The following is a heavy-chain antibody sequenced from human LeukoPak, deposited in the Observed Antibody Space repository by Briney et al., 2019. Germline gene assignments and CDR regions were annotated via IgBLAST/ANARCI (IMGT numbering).Heavy chain of an antibody. D-gene: IGHD3-10*01. Sequence: SETLSLACTVSGGSISYYYWSWIRQPPGKGLEWIGYIYYSGSTNYNPSLKSRVTISVDTSKNQFSLKLSSLTAADTAVYYCARDLTMVRGAEGPIWGQGTMVTVSS. CDR2: IYYSGST. V-gene: IGHV4-59*01. J-gene: IGHJ3*02. CDR1: GGSISYYY. CDR3: ARDLTMVRGAEGPI.